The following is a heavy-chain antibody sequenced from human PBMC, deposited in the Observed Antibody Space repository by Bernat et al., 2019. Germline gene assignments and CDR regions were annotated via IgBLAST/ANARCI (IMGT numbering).Heavy chain of an antibody. V-gene: IGHV1-69*06. CDR1: GGTFSSYA. D-gene: IGHD6-13*01. J-gene: IGHJ3*02. CDR3: ARDSGYSSSSHDAFDI. CDR2: IIPIFGTA. Sequence: QVQLVQSGAEVKKPGSSVKVSCKASGGTFSSYAISWVRQAPGQGLEWMGGIIPIFGTANYAQKFQGRVTITADKSTNTAYMELSSLRSEDTAVYYCARDSGYSSSSHDAFDIWGQGTMVTVSS.